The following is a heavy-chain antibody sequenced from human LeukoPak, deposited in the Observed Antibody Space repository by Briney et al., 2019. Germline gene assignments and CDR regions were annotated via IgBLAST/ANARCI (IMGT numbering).Heavy chain of an antibody. J-gene: IGHJ5*02. D-gene: IGHD4-17*01. V-gene: IGHV4-34*01. CDR1: GGSFSGYY. CDR3: ARKSSVTTVINWFDP. CDR2: INHSGST. Sequence: SETLSLTCAVYGGSFSGYYWSWIRQPPGKGLGWIGEINHSGSTNYNPSLKSRVTISVDTSKNQFSLKLSSVTAADTAVYYCARKSSVTTVINWFDPWGQGTLVTVSS.